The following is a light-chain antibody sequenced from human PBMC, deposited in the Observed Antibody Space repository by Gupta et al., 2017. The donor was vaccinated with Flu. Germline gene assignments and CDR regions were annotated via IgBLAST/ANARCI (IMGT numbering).Light chain of an antibody. CDR3: MQPLHGT. CDR1: QSLLHSNGYNY. V-gene: IGKV2-28*01. J-gene: IGKJ1*01. Sequence: DIVMTQSPLSLPVTPGEPASISCRSSQSLLHSNGYNYLDWYLQKPGQSPQLLIYLGCNRASGVPDRFSGSGSGTDFTLKSRGVEAEDVGVYYCMQPLHGTFGQGTKVEIK. CDR2: LGC.